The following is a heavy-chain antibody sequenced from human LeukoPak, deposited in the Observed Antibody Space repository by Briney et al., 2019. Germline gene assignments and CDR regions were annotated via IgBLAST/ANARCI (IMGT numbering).Heavy chain of an antibody. D-gene: IGHD4-17*01. CDR1: GYTFTSYG. J-gene: IGHJ4*02. CDR3: ARPHHDYGDYLVDY. Sequence: ASVKVSCKASGYTFTSYGISWVRQAPGQGLEWMGWISAYNGNTNYAQKLQGRVTTTTDTSTSTAYMELRSLRSDDTAVYYCARPHHDYGDYLVDYWGQGTLVTVSS. V-gene: IGHV1-18*01. CDR2: ISAYNGNT.